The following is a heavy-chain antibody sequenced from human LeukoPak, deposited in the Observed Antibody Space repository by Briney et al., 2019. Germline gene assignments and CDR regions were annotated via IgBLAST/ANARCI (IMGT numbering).Heavy chain of an antibody. Sequence: SETLSLTCTVSGGSISSYYWSWLRQPPGKGLEWIGYIYYSGSTNYNPSLKSRVTISVDTSKNQFSLKLSSVTAADTAVYYCARIGRRLSFYAFDIWGQGTMVTVSS. CDR3: ARIGRRLSFYAFDI. J-gene: IGHJ3*02. CDR2: IYYSGST. D-gene: IGHD4/OR15-4a*01. V-gene: IGHV4-59*01. CDR1: GGSISSYY.